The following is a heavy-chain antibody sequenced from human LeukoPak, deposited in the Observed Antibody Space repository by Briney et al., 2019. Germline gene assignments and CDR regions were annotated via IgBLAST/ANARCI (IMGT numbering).Heavy chain of an antibody. CDR2: ISSSSSHI. V-gene: IGHV3-21*01. Sequence: GGSLRLSCAASGFTFSSYSMNWVRQAPGKGLEWVSSISSSSSHIYYADSVKGRFTISRDNAKNSLYLQMNSLRAEDTAVYYCARVGSSSRAFDIWGQGTMVTVSS. D-gene: IGHD6-6*01. CDR1: GFTFSSYS. J-gene: IGHJ3*02. CDR3: ARVGSSSRAFDI.